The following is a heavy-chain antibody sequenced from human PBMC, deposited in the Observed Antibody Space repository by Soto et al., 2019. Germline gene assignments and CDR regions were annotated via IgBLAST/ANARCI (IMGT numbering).Heavy chain of an antibody. CDR3: TSPYYYGSGSDFDY. CDR1: GFTFGDYA. J-gene: IGHJ4*02. D-gene: IGHD3-10*01. Sequence: GGSLRLSCTASGFTFGDYAMSWFRQAPGKGLEWVGFIRSKAYGGTTEYAASVKGRFTISRDDSKSIAYLQMNSLKTEDTAVYYCTSPYYYGSGSDFDYWGQGTLVTVSS. V-gene: IGHV3-49*03. CDR2: IRSKAYGGTT.